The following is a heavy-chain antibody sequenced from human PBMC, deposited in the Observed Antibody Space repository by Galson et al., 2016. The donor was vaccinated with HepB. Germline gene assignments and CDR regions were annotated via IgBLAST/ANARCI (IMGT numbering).Heavy chain of an antibody. CDR1: GFTFSSYG. Sequence: SLRLSCAASGFTFSSYGMHWVRQAPGKGLQWVAVIWYDGSNKQFADSVKGRFTISRDNSKNMVYLQMDSLRAEDTAVYYCARGDYGAYSPFGMDVWGQGTTVTVSS. D-gene: IGHD4-17*01. CDR3: ARGDYGAYSPFGMDV. CDR2: IWYDGSNK. V-gene: IGHV3-33*01. J-gene: IGHJ6*02.